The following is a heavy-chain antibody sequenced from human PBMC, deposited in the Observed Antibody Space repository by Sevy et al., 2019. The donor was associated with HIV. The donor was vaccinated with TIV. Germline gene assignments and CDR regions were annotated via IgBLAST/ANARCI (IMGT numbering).Heavy chain of an antibody. J-gene: IGHJ6*02. CDR2: ISWDGGST. Sequence: GGSLRLSCAASGFTFDDYAMHWVRQAPGKGLEWVSLISWDGGSTYYADSVKGRFTISRDNSKNSLYLQMNSLRAEDIALYYCAKADCSGGSCYSGFSNYYYYYGMDVWGQGTTVTVSS. CDR1: GFTFDDYA. V-gene: IGHV3-43D*03. CDR3: AKADCSGGSCYSGFSNYYYYYGMDV. D-gene: IGHD2-15*01.